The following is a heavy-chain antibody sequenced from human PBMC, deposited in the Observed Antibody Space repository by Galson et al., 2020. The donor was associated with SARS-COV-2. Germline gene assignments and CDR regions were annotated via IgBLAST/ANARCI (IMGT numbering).Heavy chain of an antibody. V-gene: IGHV1-8*01. CDR1: GYTFTSYD. J-gene: IGHJ4*02. CDR2: MNPNSGNT. CDR3: ARATRVTMIVVVITTQAYYFDY. D-gene: IGHD3-22*01. Sequence: ASVKVSCKASGYTFTSYDINWVRQATGQGLEWMGWMNPNSGNTGYAQKFQGRVTMTRNTSISTAYMELSSLRSEDTAVYYCARATRVTMIVVVITTQAYYFDYWGQGTLVTVSS.